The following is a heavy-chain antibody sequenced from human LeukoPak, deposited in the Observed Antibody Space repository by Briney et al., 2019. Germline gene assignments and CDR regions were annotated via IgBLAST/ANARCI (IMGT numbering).Heavy chain of an antibody. CDR3: AREKIGYYDGSGRGWFDP. J-gene: IGHJ5*02. CDR1: GGSFSGYY. Sequence: SETLSLTCAVYGGSFSGYYWSWIRQPPGKGLEWIGEINHSASTNYNPSLKSRVTISVDTSKNQFSLKLSSVTAADTAVYYCAREKIGYYDGSGRGWFDPWGQGTLVTVSS. CDR2: INHSAST. D-gene: IGHD3-22*01. V-gene: IGHV4-34*01.